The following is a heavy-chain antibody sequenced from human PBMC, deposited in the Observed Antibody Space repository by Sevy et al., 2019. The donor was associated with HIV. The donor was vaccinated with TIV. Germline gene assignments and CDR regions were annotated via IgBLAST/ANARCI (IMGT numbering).Heavy chain of an antibody. CDR3: ARRGIAVAGTDYYYYYYMDV. Sequence: SETLSLTCTVSGGSISSYYWSWIRQPPGKGLEWIGYIYYSGSTNYNPSLKCRVTISVDTSKNQFSLKLSSVTAADTAVYYCARRGIAVAGTDYYYYYYMDVWGKGTTITVSS. J-gene: IGHJ6*03. CDR2: IYYSGST. CDR1: GGSISSYY. V-gene: IGHV4-59*01. D-gene: IGHD6-19*01.